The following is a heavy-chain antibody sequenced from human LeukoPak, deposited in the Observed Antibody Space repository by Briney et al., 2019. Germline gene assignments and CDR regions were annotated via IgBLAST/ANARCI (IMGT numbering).Heavy chain of an antibody. CDR3: AKTYSNSWYFDY. D-gene: IGHD6-13*01. J-gene: IGHJ4*02. CDR2: IRSDGSDK. V-gene: IGHV3-30*02. CDR1: GFTFSAYG. Sequence: GGSLTLSCAASGFTFSAYGMHWVRQAPGKGLEWVAFIRSDGSDKQYGDSVKGRFTISRDNSKNTLFLQMNSLRAEDTAVYYCAKTYSNSWYFDYWGQGTLVTVSS.